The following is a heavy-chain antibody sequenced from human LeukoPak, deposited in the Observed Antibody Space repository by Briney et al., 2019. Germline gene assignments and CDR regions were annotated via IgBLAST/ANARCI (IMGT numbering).Heavy chain of an antibody. V-gene: IGHV3-53*01. CDR2: IYSGGTT. CDR3: TKLKGWYGDGYFDY. CDR1: GFSVSSKY. D-gene: IGHD6-19*01. Sequence: GGSLRLSCAASGFSVSSKYMSWVRQPAGKGLEWVSVIYSGGTTFYADSVKGRFTISRDNSKNTLYLQMDSLRPDDTAVYYCTKLKGWYGDGYFDYWGPGILVTVSS. J-gene: IGHJ4*02.